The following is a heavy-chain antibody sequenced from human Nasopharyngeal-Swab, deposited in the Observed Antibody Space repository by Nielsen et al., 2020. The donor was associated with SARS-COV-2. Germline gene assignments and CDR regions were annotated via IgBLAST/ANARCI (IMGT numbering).Heavy chain of an antibody. V-gene: IGHV3-21*01. CDR3: ARDGLDYDFWSAYFMDV. CDR1: GFSFNNYN. D-gene: IGHD3-3*01. CDR2: ISSSSSYI. Sequence: GGSLRLSCAASGFSFNNYNFNWVRQAPGKGLERVSSISSSSSYIYYADSVKGRFTISRDNAKNSLYPQMNSLRAEDTAVYYCARDGLDYDFWSAYFMDVWGQGTTVTVSS. J-gene: IGHJ6*02.